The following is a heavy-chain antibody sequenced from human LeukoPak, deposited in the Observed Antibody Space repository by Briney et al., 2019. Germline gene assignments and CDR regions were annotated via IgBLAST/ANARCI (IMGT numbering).Heavy chain of an antibody. CDR2: IKYDGSEK. J-gene: IGHJ6*02. V-gene: IGHV3-7*03. CDR1: GFIFNNFW. Sequence: GGSLRLSCVASGFIFNNFWMSWVRQAPRKGLEWVAKIKYDGSEKYYVDSVKGRFTISRDNAKNSLYLQMNTLRADDTAVYYCARDSPYYYYYGMDVWGQGTTVTVSS. CDR3: ARDSPYYYYYGMDV.